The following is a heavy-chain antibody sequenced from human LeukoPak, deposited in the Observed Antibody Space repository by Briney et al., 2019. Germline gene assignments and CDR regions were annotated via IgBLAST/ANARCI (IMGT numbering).Heavy chain of an antibody. CDR3: AKSWYYYDSSGYSLFDY. V-gene: IGHV3-23*01. CDR1: GFTFSSYA. D-gene: IGHD3-22*01. CDR2: ISGSGGST. Sequence: PGGSLRLSCAASGFTFSSYAMSWVRQAPGKGLEWVSAISGSGGSTYYADSVKGRFTISRDNSKNTLYLQMNSLRAEDTAVYYCAKSWYYYDSSGYSLFDYWGQGTLVTVSS. J-gene: IGHJ4*02.